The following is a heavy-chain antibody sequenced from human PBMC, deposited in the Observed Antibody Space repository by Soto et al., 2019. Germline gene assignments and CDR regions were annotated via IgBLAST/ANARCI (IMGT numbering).Heavy chain of an antibody. CDR2: INSDGSDT. CDR1: GFTFSSYW. V-gene: IGHV3-74*01. Sequence: GGSLRLSCAASGFTFSSYWMHWVRQAPGKGLVWVSRINSDGSDTSNADSVKGRFTISRDNAKNTLYLQMDSLRAEDTAVYYCARESSWAPDYWGQGTLVTVSS. D-gene: IGHD7-27*01. J-gene: IGHJ4*02. CDR3: ARESSWAPDY.